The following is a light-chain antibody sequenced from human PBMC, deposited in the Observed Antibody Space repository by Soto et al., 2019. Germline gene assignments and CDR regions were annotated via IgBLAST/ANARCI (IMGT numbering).Light chain of an antibody. CDR1: SSDVGGYNY. CDR2: DVS. CDR3: SSYTSSSTLSYV. J-gene: IGLJ1*01. Sequence: QSVLTQPASVSGSPGQSITISCTGTSSDVGGYNYVSWYQQHPCKAPIFMIYDVSNRPSGVSNRFSGSKSGNTASLTISGLQAEDEADYYCSSYTSSSTLSYVFGTGTKVTVL. V-gene: IGLV2-14*01.